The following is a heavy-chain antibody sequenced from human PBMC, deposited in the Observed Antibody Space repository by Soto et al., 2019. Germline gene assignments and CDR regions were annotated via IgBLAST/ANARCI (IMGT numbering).Heavy chain of an antibody. CDR3: ARGSQMATITIPFDY. CDR2: IIPIFGTA. J-gene: IGHJ4*02. Sequence: SVKVSCKASGGTFSSYAISWVRQAPGQGLEWMGGIIPIFGTANYAQKFQGRVTITADESTSTAYMELSSLRSEDTAVYYCARGSQMATITIPFDYWGQGTLVTVSS. D-gene: IGHD5-12*01. CDR1: GGTFSSYA. V-gene: IGHV1-69*13.